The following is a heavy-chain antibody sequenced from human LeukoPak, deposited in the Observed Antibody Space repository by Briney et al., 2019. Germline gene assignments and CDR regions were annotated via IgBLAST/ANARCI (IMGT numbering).Heavy chain of an antibody. CDR2: ISGSGGST. J-gene: IGHJ4*02. V-gene: IGHV3-23*01. Sequence: HPGGSLRLSCAASGFTFSSYAMSWVRQAPGKGLEWVSAISGSGGSTYYADSVKGRFTISRDNSKNTLYLQMNSLRAEDTAVYYCAKVSESGWYPIDYWGQGTLVTVSS. D-gene: IGHD6-19*01. CDR1: GFTFSSYA. CDR3: AKVSESGWYPIDY.